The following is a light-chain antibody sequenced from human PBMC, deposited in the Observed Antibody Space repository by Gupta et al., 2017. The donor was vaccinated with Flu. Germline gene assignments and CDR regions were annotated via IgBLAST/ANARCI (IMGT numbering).Light chain of an antibody. CDR1: KSVSSN. CDR2: GAA. Sequence: IVMPQSPATLSVSPGARAPLSCRASKSVSSNLAWYQQKPGQAPRLLIYGAATRATGIPARFSGSGSGTEFTLTISSLQSEDFAVYYCQQYNNWPPGTFGPGTKVDIK. V-gene: IGKV3-15*01. CDR3: QQYNNWPPGT. J-gene: IGKJ3*01.